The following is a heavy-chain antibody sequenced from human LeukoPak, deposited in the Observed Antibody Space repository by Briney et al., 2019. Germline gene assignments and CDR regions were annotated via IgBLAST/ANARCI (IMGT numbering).Heavy chain of an antibody. CDR3: SSDLDGSRSGNGA. Sequence: GGSLRLSCAASRFTFSNYWMHWVRQAPGKGLVWVSRINTDGSSTDYADSVKGRFTISRDNAKNTLYLQMNSLSAEDTAVYYCSSDLDGSRSGNGAWGQGTLVTVSS. V-gene: IGHV3-74*01. J-gene: IGHJ5*02. CDR1: RFTFSNYW. CDR2: INTDGSST. D-gene: IGHD5-12*01.